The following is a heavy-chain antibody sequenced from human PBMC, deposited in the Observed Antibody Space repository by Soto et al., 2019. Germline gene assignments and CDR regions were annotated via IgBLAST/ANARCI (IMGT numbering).Heavy chain of an antibody. CDR3: ARGSGVAARPTRFDY. D-gene: IGHD6-6*01. J-gene: IGHJ4*02. Sequence: ASVKVSCKASGGTFSSYTISWVRQAPGQGLEWMGRIIPILGIANYAQKFQGRVTITADKSTSTAYMELSSLRSEDTAVYYCARGSGVAARPTRFDYWGQGTLVTVSS. CDR2: IIPILGIA. V-gene: IGHV1-69*02. CDR1: GGTFSSYT.